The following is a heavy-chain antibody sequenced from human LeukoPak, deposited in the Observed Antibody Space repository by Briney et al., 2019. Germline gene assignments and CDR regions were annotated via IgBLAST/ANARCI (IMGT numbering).Heavy chain of an antibody. J-gene: IGHJ4*02. CDR2: TSYSEGT. Sequence: NPSETLSLTCTVSGGSVSRGGYYWNWIRQHPGKGLEWIGFTSYSEGTYYNPSLMSRITISVDGSQNQFSLKMRDVTAADTAVYFCATADWESFYFDSWGQGALVAVSS. D-gene: IGHD1-26*01. V-gene: IGHV4-31*03. CDR1: GGSVSRGGYY. CDR3: ATADWESFYFDS.